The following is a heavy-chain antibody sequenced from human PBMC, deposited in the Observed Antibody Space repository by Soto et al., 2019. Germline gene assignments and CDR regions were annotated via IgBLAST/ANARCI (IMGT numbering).Heavy chain of an antibody. Sequence: PSETLSLTCAVYGGSFSGYYWSWIRQPPGKGLEWIGEINHSGSTNYNPSLKSRVTISVDTSKNQFSLKLSSETAADTAVYYCARGGRIAVAGTIDYWGQGTLVTVSS. J-gene: IGHJ4*02. CDR3: ARGGRIAVAGTIDY. CDR1: GGSFSGYY. V-gene: IGHV4-34*01. CDR2: INHSGST. D-gene: IGHD6-19*01.